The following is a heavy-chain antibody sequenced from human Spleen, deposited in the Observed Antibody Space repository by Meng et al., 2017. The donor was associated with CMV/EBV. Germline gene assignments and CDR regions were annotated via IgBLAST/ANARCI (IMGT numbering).Heavy chain of an antibody. V-gene: IGHV4-61*01. D-gene: IGHD6-6*01. Sequence: SETLSLTCTVSGGSVSSGSYYWSWIRQPPGKGLEWIAHIYYSGSTNYNPSLKSRVTISVDTSKNQFSLNLKSVTTADTAVYYCARDPGSSSSRDWYFDLWGRGTLVTVSS. CDR3: ARDPGSSSSRDWYFDL. CDR2: IYYSGST. J-gene: IGHJ2*01. CDR1: GGSVSSGSYY.